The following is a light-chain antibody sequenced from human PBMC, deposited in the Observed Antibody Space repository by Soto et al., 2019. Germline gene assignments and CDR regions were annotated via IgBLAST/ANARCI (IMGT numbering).Light chain of an antibody. CDR2: AAS. CDR1: QGIGSW. CDR3: QQANTFPYT. Sequence: DIQMTQSPSSVSASVGDRVTITCRASQGIGSWLAWYQQKPGKAPNLLIYAASSLQSGVPSRFSGSGSGTDFTLTIRSLQPEDFATYYCQQANTFPYTFGQGTKLEIK. V-gene: IGKV1-12*01. J-gene: IGKJ2*01.